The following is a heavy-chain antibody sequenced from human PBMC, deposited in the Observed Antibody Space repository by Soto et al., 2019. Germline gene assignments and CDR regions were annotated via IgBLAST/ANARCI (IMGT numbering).Heavy chain of an antibody. D-gene: IGHD3-9*01. CDR2: INHSGST. CDR3: ARGGLRYFDWLFLNYYYGMDV. CDR1: GGSFSGYY. J-gene: IGHJ6*02. V-gene: IGHV4-34*01. Sequence: QVQLQQWGAGLLKPSETLSLTCAVYGGSFSGYYWSWIRQPPGKGLEWIGEINHSGSTNYNPSLKSRVTISVDTSKNQFSLKLSSVTAADTAVYYCARGGLRYFDWLFLNYYYGMDVWGQGTTVTVSS.